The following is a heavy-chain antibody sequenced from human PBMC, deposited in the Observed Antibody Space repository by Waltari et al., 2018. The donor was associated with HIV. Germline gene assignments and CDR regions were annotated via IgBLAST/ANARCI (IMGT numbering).Heavy chain of an antibody. CDR2: ITVGNGNT. J-gene: IGHJ4*02. Sequence: QVHLVQSGADVKKPGASLKVSCKASSYTFTSYAMHWVRQAPGQRLEWMGWITVGNGNTKDSQKFQGRVTITRDTSASTAYMELRSLRSEGTAVYYCARDGDIVVVPAATPDFWGQGTLVTVSS. V-gene: IGHV1-3*01. CDR1: SYTFTSYA. CDR3: ARDGDIVVVPAATPDF. D-gene: IGHD2-2*01.